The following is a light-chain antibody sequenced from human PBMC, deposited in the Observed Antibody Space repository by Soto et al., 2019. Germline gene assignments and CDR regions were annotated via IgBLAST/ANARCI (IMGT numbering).Light chain of an antibody. CDR2: EVA. V-gene: IGLV2-23*02. CDR1: STDPATYDL. CDR3: CSRL. Sequence: QSVLTQPASVSGSPGQSITISCTGTSTDPATYDLVSWYQQHPGKAPQLIIYEVAKRPSGVSARFSGSQSGDTASLTISGLQADDEAYYYCCSRLFGGGPKVTVL. J-gene: IGLJ2*01.